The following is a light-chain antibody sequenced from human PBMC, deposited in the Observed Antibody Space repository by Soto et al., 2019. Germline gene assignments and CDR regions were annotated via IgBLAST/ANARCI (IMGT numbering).Light chain of an antibody. CDR3: QSYDFSLSGVV. V-gene: IGLV1-40*01. CDR2: ANN. J-gene: IGLJ2*01. CDR1: SSNIGAGHD. Sequence: QAVVTQPPSVSGAPGQRVTISCTGSSSNIGAGHDVHWYQQLPGTTPKLLMYANNNRPSGVPDRFSGSQSGTSASLAITGLQADDEAEYYCQSYDFSLSGVVFGGGTKLTVL.